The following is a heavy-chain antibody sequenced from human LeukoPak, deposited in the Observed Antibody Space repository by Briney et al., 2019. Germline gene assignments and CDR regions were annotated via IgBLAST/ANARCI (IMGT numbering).Heavy chain of an antibody. CDR1: GGTFSSYA. J-gene: IGHJ4*02. CDR2: FEPEEGET. V-gene: IGHV1-24*01. Sequence: RAASVKVSCKASGGTFSSYAISWVRQAPGQGLEWMGGFEPEEGETIYAQKFQDRVTMTEDTSTDTAYMELSSLRSEDTAVYYCALDRIAHYYDSSGYYYVLTHWGQGTLVTVSS. D-gene: IGHD3-22*01. CDR3: ALDRIAHYYDSSGYYYVLTH.